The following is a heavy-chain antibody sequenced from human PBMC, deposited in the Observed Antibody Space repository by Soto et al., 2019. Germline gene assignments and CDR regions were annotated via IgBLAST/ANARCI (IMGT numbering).Heavy chain of an antibody. D-gene: IGHD6-13*01. CDR2: IYYSGST. Sequence: HSETLSLTCTVSGGSISSYYWSWIRQPPGKGLEWIGYIYYSGSTNYNPSLKSRVTISVDTSKNQFSLKLSSVTAADTAVYYCARMIAAAGIPYYYYYGMDVWGQGTTVTVSS. CDR1: GGSISSYY. J-gene: IGHJ6*02. CDR3: ARMIAAAGIPYYYYYGMDV. V-gene: IGHV4-59*01.